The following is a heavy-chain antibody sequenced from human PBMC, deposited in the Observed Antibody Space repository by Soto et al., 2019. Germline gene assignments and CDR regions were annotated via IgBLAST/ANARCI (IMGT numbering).Heavy chain of an antibody. CDR1: GYIFTSFG. J-gene: IGHJ6*01. CDR3: GSVHVSGPWLDL. V-gene: IGHV1-18*01. D-gene: IGHD1-26*01. Sequence: QVQLVQSGAEVKKPGASVKVSCKVSGYIFTSFGISWVRQAPGQGREWMGWISGYSGKTDYAYNLQGRVSVTADKSTSRAYMWLRILRCNGAAVYCFGSVHVSGPWLDLCGQATRVNVSS. CDR2: ISGYSGKT.